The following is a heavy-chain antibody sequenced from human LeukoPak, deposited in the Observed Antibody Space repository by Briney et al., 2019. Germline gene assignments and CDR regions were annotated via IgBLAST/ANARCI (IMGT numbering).Heavy chain of an antibody. J-gene: IGHJ3*02. CDR2: ISSSSSYI. CDR3: ARDSNPYCSGGSCTAFDI. CDR1: GFIFSSYN. V-gene: IGHV3-21*01. Sequence: PGGSLRLSCAASGFIFSSYNLNWVRQAPGKGLERVSSISSSSSYIYYADSMKGRFTISRDNARNSLYLQMNSLRAEDTAMYFCARDSNPYCSGGSCTAFDIWGQGTMVTVSS. D-gene: IGHD2-15*01.